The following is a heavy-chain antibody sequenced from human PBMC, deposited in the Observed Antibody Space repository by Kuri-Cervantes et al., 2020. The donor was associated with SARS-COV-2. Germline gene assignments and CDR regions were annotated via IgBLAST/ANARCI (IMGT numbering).Heavy chain of an antibody. CDR3: ASELGENAFDI. CDR1: GGTFSSYA. CDR2: ISYDGSNK. D-gene: IGHD1-26*01. Sequence: SCKASGGTFSSYAMHWVRQAPGKGLEWVAVISYDGSNKYYADSVKGRFTISRDNSKNTLYLQMNSLRAEDTAVYYCASELGENAFDIWGQGTMVTVSS. J-gene: IGHJ3*02. V-gene: IGHV3-30-3*01.